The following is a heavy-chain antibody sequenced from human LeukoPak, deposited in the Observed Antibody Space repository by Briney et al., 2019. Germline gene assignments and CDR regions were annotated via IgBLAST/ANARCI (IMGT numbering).Heavy chain of an antibody. CDR2: IRSKAYGGTT. Sequence: SGGSLRLSCTASGFTFGDYAMSWVRQAPGKGLEWVGFIRSKAYGGTTEYAASVKGRFTISRDDSKSSAYLQMNSLKTEDTAVYYCTRSGEMATTYYYYGMDVWGQGTTVTVSS. J-gene: IGHJ6*02. CDR1: GFTFGDYA. D-gene: IGHD5-24*01. CDR3: TRSGEMATTYYYYGMDV. V-gene: IGHV3-49*04.